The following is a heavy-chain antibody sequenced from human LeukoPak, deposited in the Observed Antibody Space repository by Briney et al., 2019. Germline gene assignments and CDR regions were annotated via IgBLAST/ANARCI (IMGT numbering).Heavy chain of an antibody. V-gene: IGHV4-39*01. CDR2: IYYSGST. D-gene: IGHD4-17*01. Sequence: SETLSLTCTVSGGSISSSSYYWGWIRQPPGKGLEWIGSIYYSGSTYYNPSLKSRVTISVDTSKNQFSLKLSSVTAADTAVYYCARHFFPYSMTTVTIDWFDPWGQGTLVTVSS. CDR1: GGSISSSSYY. J-gene: IGHJ5*02. CDR3: ARHFFPYSMTTVTIDWFDP.